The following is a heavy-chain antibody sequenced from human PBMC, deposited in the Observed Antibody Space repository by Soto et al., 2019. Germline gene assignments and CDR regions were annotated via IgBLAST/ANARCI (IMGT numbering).Heavy chain of an antibody. V-gene: IGHV1-69*13. CDR3: ARGGYYDILTGYSNNFDY. Sequence: SVKVSCKASGGTFSSYAISWVRQAPGQGLEWMGGIIPIFVTANYAQRFQGRVTIAADESTSTAYMELSSLRSEDTAVYYCARGGYYDILTGYSNNFDYWGQG. D-gene: IGHD3-9*01. CDR1: GGTFSSYA. J-gene: IGHJ4*02. CDR2: IIPIFVTA.